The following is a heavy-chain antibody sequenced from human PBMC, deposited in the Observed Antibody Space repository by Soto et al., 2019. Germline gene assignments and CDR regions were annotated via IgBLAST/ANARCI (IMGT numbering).Heavy chain of an antibody. Sequence: QVQLQQWGAGLLKPSETLSLTCAVYGGFVSSGSYYWSWIRQPPGKGLEWIGEMRHSGGTHFNPSPKSRVAISVDTSKNQFSLKMSAVTAADTSLYYCARVERGTATPVVDAFDIWGPGKMVTVSS. V-gene: IGHV4-34*01. D-gene: IGHD2-21*02. CDR3: ARVERGTATPVVDAFDI. J-gene: IGHJ3*02. CDR1: GGFVSSGSYY. CDR2: MRHSGGT.